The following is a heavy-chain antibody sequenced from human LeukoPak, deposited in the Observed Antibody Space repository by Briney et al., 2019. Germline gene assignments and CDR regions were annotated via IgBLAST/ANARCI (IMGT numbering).Heavy chain of an antibody. CDR3: ARLDGEYCSSTSCYDAFDI. CDR1: GYTFTSYG. D-gene: IGHD2-2*01. V-gene: IGHV1-2*02. Sequence: ASVKVSCKASGYTFTSYGISWVRQAPGQGLEWMGWINPNSGGTNYAQKFQGRVTMTRDMSISTAYMELSRLRSDDTAVYYCARLDGEYCSSTSCYDAFDIWGQGTMVTVSS. CDR2: INPNSGGT. J-gene: IGHJ3*02.